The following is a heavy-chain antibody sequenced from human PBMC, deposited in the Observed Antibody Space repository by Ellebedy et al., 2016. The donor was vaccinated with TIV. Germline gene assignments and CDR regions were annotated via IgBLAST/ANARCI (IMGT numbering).Heavy chain of an antibody. CDR3: ARDYYDSSGYYRFDY. J-gene: IGHJ4*02. D-gene: IGHD3-22*01. CDR2: IHSSGST. Sequence: MPSETLSLTCTVSGGSISSYYWSWLRQSAGKGLEWIGRIHSSGSTNYNPSLKSRVTMSVDASKNQFSLKLSSVTAADTAVYYCARDYYDSSGYYRFDYWGQGTLVTVSS. CDR1: GGSISSYY. V-gene: IGHV4-4*07.